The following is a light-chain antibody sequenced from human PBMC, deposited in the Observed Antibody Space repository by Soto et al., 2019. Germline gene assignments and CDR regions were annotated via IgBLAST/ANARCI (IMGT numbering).Light chain of an antibody. J-gene: IGKJ1*01. V-gene: IGKV3-15*01. CDR1: QSVSSN. Sequence: EIVMTQSPATLSVSPGERATLSCRASQSVSSNLAWYQQKPGQAPRLLIYGASTRATGIQARFSGSGSGTEFTLTISSLQSEDFAVYYCKQYNNWPETVGQGTKVDIK. CDR3: KQYNNWPET. CDR2: GAS.